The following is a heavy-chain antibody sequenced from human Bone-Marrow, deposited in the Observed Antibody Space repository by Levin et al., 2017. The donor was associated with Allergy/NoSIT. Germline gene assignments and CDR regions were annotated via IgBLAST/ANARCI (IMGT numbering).Heavy chain of an antibody. J-gene: IGHJ4*02. CDR3: ARGRDCSSTSCYGVGDF. D-gene: IGHD2-2*01. CDR1: GFTFSTYS. V-gene: IGHV3-21*01. CDR2: ISGGSSYI. Sequence: SCAASGFTFSTYSMNWVRQAPGKGLEWVSSISGGSSYIYYAESVKGRFTISRDNAKNSLYLQMNSLRAEDTAVYYCARGRDCSSTSCYGVGDFWGQGTLVTVSS.